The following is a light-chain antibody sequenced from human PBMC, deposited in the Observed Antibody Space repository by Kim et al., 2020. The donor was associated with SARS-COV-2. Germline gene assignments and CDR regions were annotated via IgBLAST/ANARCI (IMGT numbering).Light chain of an antibody. CDR2: EVS. V-gene: IGLV2-8*01. CDR1: SSDVGCYNY. Sequence: KAVTISSTGTSSDVGCYNYVSWYQQHPGKAPKLMIYEVSKRPSGVPDRFSGSKSGNTASLTVSGLQAEDEADYYCSSYAGSNNLVFGGGTQLTVL. CDR3: SSYAGSNNLV. J-gene: IGLJ2*01.